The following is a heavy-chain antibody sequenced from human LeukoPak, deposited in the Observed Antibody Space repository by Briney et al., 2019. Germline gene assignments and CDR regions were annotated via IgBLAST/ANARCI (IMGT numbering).Heavy chain of an antibody. CDR1: GGSINSYS. D-gene: IGHD6-13*01. CDR2: IFYSGST. CDR3: ARALTPPGYSSSWYYYYYMDV. J-gene: IGHJ6*03. V-gene: IGHV4-59*01. Sequence: SETLSLTCTVSGGSINSYSWSWVRQPPGKGLEWIGYIFYSGSTNYNPSLKSRVTISVDTSKNQFSLKLSSVTAADTAVYYCARALTPPGYSSSWYYYYYMDVWGKGTTVTVSS.